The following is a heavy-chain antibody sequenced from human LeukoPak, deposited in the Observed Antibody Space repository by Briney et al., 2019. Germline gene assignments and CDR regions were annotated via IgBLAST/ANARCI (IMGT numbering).Heavy chain of an antibody. CDR1: GGSFSGYY. V-gene: IGHV4-34*01. Sequence: SETLSLTCAVYGGSFSGYYWSWIRQPPGKGLEWIGEINHSGSTNYNPSLKSRVTVSVDTSKNQFSLKLSSVTAADTAVYYCAIINYYDSSGYQYNPRRSIQVDYWGQGTLVTVSS. CDR3: AIINYYDSSGYQYNPRRSIQVDY. CDR2: INHSGST. J-gene: IGHJ4*02. D-gene: IGHD3-22*01.